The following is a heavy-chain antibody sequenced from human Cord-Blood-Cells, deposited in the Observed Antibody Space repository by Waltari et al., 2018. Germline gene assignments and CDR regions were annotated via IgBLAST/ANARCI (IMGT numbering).Heavy chain of an antibody. CDR3: ARVERTGFTYWYFDL. V-gene: IGHV1-8*01. J-gene: IGHJ2*01. CDR2: MNTKRGNT. Sequence: QVQLVQSGAEVKKPGASVKVSCKASGYTFTSYDINWVRQATGQGLEWMGWMNTKRGNTGYAQKFQGRVTMTRNTSRSTAYMELSSLRSEDTAVYYCARVERTGFTYWYFDLWGRGTLVTVSS. D-gene: IGHD1-1*01. CDR1: GYTFTSYD.